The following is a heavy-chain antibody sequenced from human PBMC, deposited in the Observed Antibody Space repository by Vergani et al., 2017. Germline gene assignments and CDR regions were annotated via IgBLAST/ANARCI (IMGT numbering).Heavy chain of an antibody. CDR3: GRVSDNYN. CDR2: SSWNSNSI. J-gene: IGHJ4*02. V-gene: IGHV3-9*02. CDR1: GFTSAGYA. Sequence: EVQLEESGGGLVMPGRSLRLSCVASGFTSAGYAMNWVLQAPGKGLEWVSGSSWNSNSIGYADSVKGRFTISRDNAKNYLYLQMNSLRAEDTAVYYCGRVSDNYNGGQGTLVTVSS. D-gene: IGHD5-24*01.